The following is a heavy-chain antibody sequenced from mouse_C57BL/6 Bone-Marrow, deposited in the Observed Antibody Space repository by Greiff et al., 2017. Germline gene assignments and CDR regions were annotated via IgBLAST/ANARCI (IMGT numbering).Heavy chain of an antibody. D-gene: IGHD2-4*01. J-gene: IGHJ1*03. V-gene: IGHV5-15*01. CDR3: ARDDYEGYWYFDV. Sequence: DVLLVESGGGLVQPGGSLKLSCAASGFTFSDYGMAWVRQAPRKGPEWVAFISTLACSIYYADTVTGRFTISRENATNTPYLEMSSLRSEDTAMYYCARDDYEGYWYFDVWGTGTTVTVSS. CDR1: GFTFSDYG. CDR2: ISTLACSI.